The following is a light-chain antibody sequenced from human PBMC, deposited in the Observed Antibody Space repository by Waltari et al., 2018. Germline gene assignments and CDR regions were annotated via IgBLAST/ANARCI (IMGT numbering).Light chain of an antibody. J-gene: IGKJ1*01. Sequence: DIVMTQFPDSLAVSLGERATINCKSSQSLLYSSNNRNYLAWYQQRPGQPPKLLVYWASARESGVPDRFSGSVSGTDFTLTISSLQAEDVAVYYCQQYYNTPETFGQGTKVEIK. CDR3: QQYYNTPET. V-gene: IGKV4-1*01. CDR1: QSLLYSSNNRNY. CDR2: WAS.